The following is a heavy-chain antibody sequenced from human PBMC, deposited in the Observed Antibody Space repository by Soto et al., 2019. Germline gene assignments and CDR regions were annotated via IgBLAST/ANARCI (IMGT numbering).Heavy chain of an antibody. J-gene: IGHJ4*02. Sequence: PGGSLRLSCAASGFTFSPYTMHWVRHTPGKGLEWVAVISYDGSDKYYAGSVRGRFTISRDNSKNTLFLQMNSLRAEDTALYYCARGGGFCGADCYKGGIDYWGQGALVTVSS. CDR3: ARGGGFCGADCYKGGIDY. CDR2: ISYDGSDK. V-gene: IGHV3-30-3*01. CDR1: GFTFSPYT. D-gene: IGHD2-21*02.